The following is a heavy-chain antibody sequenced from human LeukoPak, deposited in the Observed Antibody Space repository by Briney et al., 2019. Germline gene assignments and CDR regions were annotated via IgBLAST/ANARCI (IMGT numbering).Heavy chain of an antibody. V-gene: IGHV3-21*01. J-gene: IGHJ4*02. D-gene: IGHD5-18*01. CDR2: ISTSSTYI. CDR3: AKVMALDTAMVFPDY. CDR1: GFTFSSYS. Sequence: GGSLRLSCAASGFTFSSYSMNWVRQAPGKGLEWISCISTSSTYIHYANSVKGRFTMFRDNAKNSLYLQMNSLRAEDTAVYYCAKVMALDTAMVFPDYWGQGTLVTVSS.